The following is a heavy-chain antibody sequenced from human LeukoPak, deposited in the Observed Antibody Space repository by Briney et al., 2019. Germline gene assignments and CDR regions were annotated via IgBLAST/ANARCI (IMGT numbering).Heavy chain of an antibody. CDR3: ARVRGIMITFGGAAAFDP. CDR2: IIPILGIA. V-gene: IGHV1-69*02. D-gene: IGHD3-16*01. CDR1: GGTFSSYT. J-gene: IGHJ5*02. Sequence: GSSVKVSCKASGGTFSSYTISWVRQAPGQGLEWMGRIIPILGIANYAQKFQGRVTITADKSTSTAYMELSSLRSKDTAVYYCARVRGIMITFGGAAAFDPWGQGTLVTVSS.